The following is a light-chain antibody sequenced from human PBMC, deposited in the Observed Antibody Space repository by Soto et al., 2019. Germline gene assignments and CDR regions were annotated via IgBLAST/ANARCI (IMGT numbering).Light chain of an antibody. CDR3: QQYANWPKT. J-gene: IGKJ1*01. CDR2: DAS. V-gene: IGKV3-15*01. Sequence: EIVMTQSPATLSLSPGERATLSCRASQTIDNTLAWYQRKPGQAPRLLIYDASTRATGVPARFSGSGSGTEFTLTISSLQSEDFAVYYCQQYANWPKTFGQGTKVDIK. CDR1: QTIDNT.